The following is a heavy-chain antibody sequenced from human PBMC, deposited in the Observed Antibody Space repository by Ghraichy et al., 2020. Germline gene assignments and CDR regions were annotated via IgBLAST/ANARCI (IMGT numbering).Heavy chain of an antibody. CDR1: GFTFSSYA. CDR2: INGNGGST. V-gene: IGHV3-23*01. J-gene: IGHJ4*02. D-gene: IGHD3-16*01. Sequence: GSLRLSCAASGFTFSSYAMSWVRQAPGKGLEWVSSINGNGGSTYYADSVKGRFPISRDNSKNTLYLQMNSLRAKDTALYYFAKGGLTFWDYWGQGNLVTVSS. CDR3: AKGGLTFWDY.